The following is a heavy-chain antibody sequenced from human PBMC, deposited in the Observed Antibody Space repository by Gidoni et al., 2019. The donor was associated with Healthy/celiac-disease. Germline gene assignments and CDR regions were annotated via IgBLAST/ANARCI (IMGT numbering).Heavy chain of an antibody. Sequence: EVQLVQSGAEVKKPGESLKISCKGSGYSFTSYWIGWVRQMPGKGLEWMGIIYPGDSDTRYSPSFQGQVTISADKSISTAYLQWSSLKASDTAMYYCARLPNYDILTGYHYYYMDVWGKGTTVTVSS. CDR2: IYPGDSDT. D-gene: IGHD3-9*01. V-gene: IGHV5-51*01. CDR1: GYSFTSYW. J-gene: IGHJ6*03. CDR3: ARLPNYDILTGYHYYYMDV.